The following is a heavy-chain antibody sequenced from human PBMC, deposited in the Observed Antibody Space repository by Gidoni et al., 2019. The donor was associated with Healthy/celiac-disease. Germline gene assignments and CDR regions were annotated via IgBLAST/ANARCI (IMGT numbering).Heavy chain of an antibody. CDR3: ARHLLGYCSSTSCYTHYYYGMDV. CDR2: ISPGDSDT. V-gene: IGHV5-51*01. CDR1: GYSFPSYW. J-gene: IGHJ6*02. Sequence: EVQLLQSGAEVKKPGESLKISCTGSGYSFPSYWIGWVRQMPGKGLEWMGIISPGDSDTRYSPSFQGQVTISADKSISTAYLQWSSLKASDTAMYYCARHLLGYCSSTSCYTHYYYGMDVWGQGTTVTVSS. D-gene: IGHD2-2*02.